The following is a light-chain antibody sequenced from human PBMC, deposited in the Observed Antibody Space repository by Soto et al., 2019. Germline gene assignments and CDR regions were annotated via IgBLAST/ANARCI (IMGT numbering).Light chain of an antibody. CDR3: QSYDSSNQV. J-gene: IGLJ2*01. Sequence: NFMLTQPHSVSESPGKTVTISCTRSSGSIASNYVQWYQQRPGSSPTTVIYEDNRRPSGVPDRFSGSIDSSSNSAYLTISGLKTEDEADYYCQSYDSSNQVFGGGTKVTVL. CDR2: EDN. CDR1: SGSIASNY. V-gene: IGLV6-57*01.